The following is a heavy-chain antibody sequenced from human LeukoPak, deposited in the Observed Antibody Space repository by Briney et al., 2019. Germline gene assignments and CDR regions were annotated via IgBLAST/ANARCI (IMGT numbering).Heavy chain of an antibody. CDR1: GASISPFY. CDR2: IYYSGST. CDR3: ARSFLGDWYFDL. D-gene: IGHD1-26*01. J-gene: IGHJ2*01. V-gene: IGHV4-59*01. Sequence: SETLSLTCTVSGASISPFYWNWFRQPPGEGLEWIGYIYYSGSTNYNPSLKSRATISLDTVKNQFSLSLRSVTAADTAMYYCARSFLGDWYFDLWGRGTLVTVSS.